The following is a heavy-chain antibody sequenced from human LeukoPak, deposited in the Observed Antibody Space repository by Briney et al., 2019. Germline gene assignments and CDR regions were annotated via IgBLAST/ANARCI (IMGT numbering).Heavy chain of an antibody. Sequence: ASVKVSCKASGYTFTGYYMHWVRQAPGQRLEWMGWINPNSGGTNYAQKFQGRVTMTSDTSISTAYMELSRLRSDDTAVYYCAKTEAMVRGVITYYFDYWGQGTLVTVSS. CDR1: GYTFTGYY. CDR2: INPNSGGT. V-gene: IGHV1-2*02. J-gene: IGHJ4*02. CDR3: AKTEAMVRGVITYYFDY. D-gene: IGHD3-10*01.